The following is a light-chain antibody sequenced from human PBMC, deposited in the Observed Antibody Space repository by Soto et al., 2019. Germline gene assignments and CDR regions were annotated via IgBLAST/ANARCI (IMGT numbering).Light chain of an antibody. V-gene: IGKV1-12*01. J-gene: IGKJ5*01. CDR1: QEISDW. CDR3: QQVYSVPIT. CDR2: AAS. Sequence: DIQMTQSPSSVSASVGDRVTITCRASQEISDWLAWYQQQPGKAPKLLIYAASSLQSGVPSRFSGSGAGTDFTLTINSLQPEDFATYYCQQVYSVPITFGQGTRLEIK.